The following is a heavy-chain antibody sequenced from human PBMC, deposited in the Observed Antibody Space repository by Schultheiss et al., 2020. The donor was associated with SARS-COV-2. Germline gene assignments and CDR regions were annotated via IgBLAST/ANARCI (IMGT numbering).Heavy chain of an antibody. CDR3: ARHYSNYYGMDV. Sequence: SETLSLTCTVSGGSISSYYWSWIRQPPGKGLEWIGYIYYSGSTNYTPSLRSRVTISVDTSKNQFSLRLSSVTAADTAVYYCARHYSNYYGMDVWGQGTTVTVSS. J-gene: IGHJ6*02. CDR2: IYYSGST. CDR1: GGSISSYY. V-gene: IGHV4-59*01. D-gene: IGHD4-11*01.